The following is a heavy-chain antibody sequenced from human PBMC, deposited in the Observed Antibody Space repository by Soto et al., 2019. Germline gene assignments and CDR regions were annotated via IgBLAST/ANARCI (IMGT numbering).Heavy chain of an antibody. Sequence: GGSLRLSCAASGFTFSSYWMSWVRQAPGKGLEWVANIKQDGSEKYYVDSVKGRFTISRDNAKNSLYLQMNSLRAEDTAVYYCARDRGPSGYSGYEAAMDVWGKGTTVTVSS. D-gene: IGHD5-12*01. J-gene: IGHJ6*04. CDR1: GFTFSSYW. V-gene: IGHV3-7*01. CDR3: ARDRGPSGYSGYEAAMDV. CDR2: IKQDGSEK.